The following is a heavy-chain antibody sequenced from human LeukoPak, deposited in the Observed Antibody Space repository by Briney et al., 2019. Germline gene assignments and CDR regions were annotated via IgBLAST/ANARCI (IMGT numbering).Heavy chain of an antibody. V-gene: IGHV3-33*01. Sequence: GGSLRLSCAASGFTFSSYGMHWVRQAPGKGLEAVAVIWSDGSNEYYADSVKGRFTISRDNSKNTLYLQMNSLRAGATAVYYCARDIVATDYCYGMDVWGKGTTVTVSS. CDR1: GFTFSSYG. J-gene: IGHJ6*04. CDR3: ARDIVATDYCYGMDV. D-gene: IGHD5-12*01. CDR2: IWSDGSNE.